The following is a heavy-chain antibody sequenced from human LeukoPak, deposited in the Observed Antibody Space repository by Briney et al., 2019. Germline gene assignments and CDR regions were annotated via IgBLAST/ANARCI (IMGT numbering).Heavy chain of an antibody. V-gene: IGHV3-21*04. CDR2: ISTSSSYI. CDR1: GFTFNRYN. D-gene: IGHD3-9*01. Sequence: PGGSLRLSCAASGFTFNRYNMNWVRRAPGKGLEWVSSISTSSSYIYYADSVKGRFTISRDNSKSTLYLQMNNLRAEDTAIYYCAKAANYDILTGYYLDYWGQGTLVTVSS. J-gene: IGHJ4*02. CDR3: AKAANYDILTGYYLDY.